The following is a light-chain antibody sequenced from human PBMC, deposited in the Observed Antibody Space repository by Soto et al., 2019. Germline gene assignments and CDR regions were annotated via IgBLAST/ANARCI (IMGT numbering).Light chain of an antibody. CDR2: DAS. CDR3: QQLSNWPLT. J-gene: IGKJ4*01. V-gene: IGKV3-11*01. Sequence: EVVLTQSPATLSLSPGERATLSCRANQGVNNYLAWYQHKPGQAPRLLIYDASNRATGIPARFSGSGSGTDFTLTISNLAPEDAAVYYCQQLSNWPLTFGGGTMVEI. CDR1: QGVNNY.